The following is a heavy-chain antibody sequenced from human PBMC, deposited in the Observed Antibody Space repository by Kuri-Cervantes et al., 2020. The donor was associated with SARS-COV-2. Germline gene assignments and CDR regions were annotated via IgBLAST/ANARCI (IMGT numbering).Heavy chain of an antibody. CDR2: IYYSGST. Sequence: GSLRLSCTVSGGSISSSNYYWGWIRQPPGKGLEWIGSIYYSGSTHYNPSLKSRVSISVDTSRNQFSLKLSSVTAADTAVYYCARYGLSSSWGIYYYYYYMDVWGKGTTVTVSS. V-gene: IGHV4-39*01. CDR3: ARYGLSSSWGIYYYYYYMDV. J-gene: IGHJ6*03. CDR1: GGSISSSNYY. D-gene: IGHD6-13*01.